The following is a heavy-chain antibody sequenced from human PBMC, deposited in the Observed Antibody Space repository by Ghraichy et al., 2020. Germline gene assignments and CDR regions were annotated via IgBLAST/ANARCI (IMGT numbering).Heavy chain of an antibody. V-gene: IGHV3-7*01. Sequence: GGSLRLSCAASGFIFRSYWMAWVRQAPGKGLEWVAKIAPDGIGKHYVDSVKGRFTISRDNAKSSLYLQMNSLRGEDTALYYCVRDDGARSVDFWGQGIMVTVSS. CDR1: GFIFRSYW. J-gene: IGHJ3*01. CDR2: IAPDGIGK. CDR3: VRDDGARSVDF. D-gene: IGHD3-10*01.